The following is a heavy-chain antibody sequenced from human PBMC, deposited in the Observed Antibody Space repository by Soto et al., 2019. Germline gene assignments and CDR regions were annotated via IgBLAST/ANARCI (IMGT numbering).Heavy chain of an antibody. CDR3: ARDRCYDGTCYSASDS. J-gene: IGHJ5*01. CDR1: GFSFSTYN. CDR2: ISTTSFTI. Sequence: GGSLRLSCAASGFSFSTYNMVWVRQAPGKGPEWIAYISTTSFTIYYADSVKGRFTISRDNDRNSLYLEMNSLRDEDTAVYYCARDRCYDGTCYSASDSWGQGTLVTVS. D-gene: IGHD2-15*01. V-gene: IGHV3-48*02.